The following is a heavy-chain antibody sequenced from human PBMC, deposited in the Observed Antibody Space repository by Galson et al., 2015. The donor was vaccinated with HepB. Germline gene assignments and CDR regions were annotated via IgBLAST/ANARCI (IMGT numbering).Heavy chain of an antibody. J-gene: IGHJ4*02. CDR2: ISSSSSYT. Sequence: SLRLSCAASGFTFSDYYMSWIRQAPGKGLEWVSYISSSSSYTNYADSVKSRFTISRDNAKNSLYLQINSLRAEDTAVYYCARDPRIAAAGLFDYWGQGTLVTVSS. D-gene: IGHD6-13*01. CDR3: ARDPRIAAAGLFDY. V-gene: IGHV3-11*06. CDR1: GFTFSDYY.